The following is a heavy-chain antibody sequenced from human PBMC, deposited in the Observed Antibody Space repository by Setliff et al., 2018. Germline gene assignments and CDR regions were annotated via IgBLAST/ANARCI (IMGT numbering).Heavy chain of an antibody. Sequence: PGGSLRLSCAASGFTFDDYAMHWVRQAPGKGLEWVSGISWNSGSTTYEDSVKGRFTISRDNAKNTLYLQMNSLRAEDTAVYYCARAHSSTLSVHDYWGQGTLVTVS. CDR1: GFTFDDYA. J-gene: IGHJ4*02. CDR2: ISWNSGST. CDR3: ARAHSSTLSVHDY. D-gene: IGHD2-2*01. V-gene: IGHV3-9*01.